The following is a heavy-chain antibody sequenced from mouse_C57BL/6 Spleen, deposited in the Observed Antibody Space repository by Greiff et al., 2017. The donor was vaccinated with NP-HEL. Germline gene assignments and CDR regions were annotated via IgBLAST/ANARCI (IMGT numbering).Heavy chain of an antibody. CDR3: ARNGITTVVADAMDY. Sequence: QVQLQQPGAELVKPGASVKMSCKASGYTFTSYWITWVKQRPGQGLEWIGDIYPGSGSTNYNEKFKSKATLTVDTSSSTAYMQLSSLTSEDSAVYYCARNGITTVVADAMDYWGQGTSVTVSS. D-gene: IGHD1-1*01. V-gene: IGHV1-55*01. CDR2: IYPGSGST. CDR1: GYTFTSYW. J-gene: IGHJ4*01.